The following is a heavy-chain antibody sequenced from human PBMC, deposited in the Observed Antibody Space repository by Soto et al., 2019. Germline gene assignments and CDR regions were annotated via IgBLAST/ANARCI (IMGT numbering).Heavy chain of an antibody. J-gene: IGHJ4*02. Sequence: QVQLVESGRGEVQPGRSLRLSCAASGYAFSSYGMHWVRQAPGKGLEWVAVISYDGSNKYYADSVKGRFTISRDNSKNTLYLQINSLRAEDTAVYYCAKDSVDYGDYGSPIDYWGQGTLVTVSS. CDR1: GYAFSSYG. D-gene: IGHD4-17*01. CDR3: AKDSVDYGDYGSPIDY. CDR2: ISYDGSNK. V-gene: IGHV3-30*18.